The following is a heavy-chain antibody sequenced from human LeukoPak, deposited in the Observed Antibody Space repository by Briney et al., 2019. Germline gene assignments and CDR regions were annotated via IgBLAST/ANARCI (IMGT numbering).Heavy chain of an antibody. CDR3: AKDIRLGEPLAGYAFDI. V-gene: IGHV3-9*01. Sequence: GGSLRLSCAASGFTFDDYAMHWVRQAPGKGLEWVSGISWNSGSIGYADSVKGRFTISRDNAKNSLYLQMNSLRAEDTALYYCAKDIRLGEPLAGYAFDIWGQGTMVTVSS. D-gene: IGHD3-10*01. J-gene: IGHJ3*02. CDR1: GFTFDDYA. CDR2: ISWNSGSI.